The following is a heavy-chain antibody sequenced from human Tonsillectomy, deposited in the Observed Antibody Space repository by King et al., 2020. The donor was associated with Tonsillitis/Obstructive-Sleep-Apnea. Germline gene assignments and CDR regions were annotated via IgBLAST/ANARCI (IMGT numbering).Heavy chain of an antibody. CDR2: ISYDGSNK. D-gene: IGHD3-10*01. CDR3: AKASNYGSGSFLRMRSGAFDI. CDR1: GFTFSSYG. V-gene: IGHV3-30*18. Sequence: VQLVESGGGVVQPGRSLRLSCAASGFTFSSYGMYWVRQAPGKGLEWVAVISYDGSNKYHADSVKGRFNISRDNSKKTLYLQMNNLIVEDTAVYYCAKASNYGSGSFLRMRSGAFDIWGQGTMVTVS. J-gene: IGHJ3*02.